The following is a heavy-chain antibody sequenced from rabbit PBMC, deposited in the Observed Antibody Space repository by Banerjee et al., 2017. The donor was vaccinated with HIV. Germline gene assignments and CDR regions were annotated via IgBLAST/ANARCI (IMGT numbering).Heavy chain of an antibody. CDR3: ARGYWTDGLHL. J-gene: IGHJ4*01. CDR1: GIDFSTYYY. CDR2: IYTSSDTT. D-gene: IGHD1-1*01. Sequence: QQQLEESGGGLVKPGGTLTLTCKASGIDFSTYYYMCWVRQAPGKGLEWIACIYTSSDTTYYASWAKGRFTVSKTSSTTVDLKMTSLTAADTATYFCARGYWTDGLHLWGPGTLVTVS. V-gene: IGHV1S43*01.